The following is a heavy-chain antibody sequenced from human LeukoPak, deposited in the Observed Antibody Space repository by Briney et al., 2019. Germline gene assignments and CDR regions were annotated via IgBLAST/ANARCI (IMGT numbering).Heavy chain of an antibody. V-gene: IGHV4-38-2*02. J-gene: IGHJ4*02. D-gene: IGHD3-3*01. Sequence: PSETLSLTCTVSGYSISSGYYWGWIRQPPGKGLEWIGSIYHSGSTYYNPSLKSRVTISVDTSKNQFSLKLSSVTAADTAVYYCASETTYDFWSGYYRGTKYYFDYWGPGTLVTVSS. CDR2: IYHSGST. CDR3: ASETTYDFWSGYYRGTKYYFDY. CDR1: GYSISSGYY.